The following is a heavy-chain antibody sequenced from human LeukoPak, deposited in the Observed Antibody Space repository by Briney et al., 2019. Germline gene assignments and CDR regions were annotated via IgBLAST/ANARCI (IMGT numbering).Heavy chain of an antibody. J-gene: IGHJ2*01. V-gene: IGHV4-61*02. CDR2: IYTSGST. CDR3: AGASIAVAGSYDL. CDR1: GGSISSGSYY. Sequence: SETLSLTCTVSGGSISSGSYYWSWIRQPAGKGLEWIGRIYTSGSTNYNPSLKSRVTISVDTSKNQFSLKLSSVTAADTAVYYCAGASIAVAGSYDLWGRGTLVTVSS. D-gene: IGHD6-19*01.